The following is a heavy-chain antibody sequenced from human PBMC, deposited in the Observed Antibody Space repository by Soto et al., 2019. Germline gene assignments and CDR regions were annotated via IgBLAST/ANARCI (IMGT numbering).Heavy chain of an antibody. CDR3: AKAPVVAATRAEYFQH. Sequence: GGSLRLSCAASGFTFSSYAMSWVRQAPGKGLEWVSAISGSGGSTYYADSVKGRFTISRDNSKNTLYLQMNSLRAEDTAVYYCAKAPVVAATRAEYFQHWGQGTLVTVSS. CDR2: ISGSGGST. J-gene: IGHJ1*01. D-gene: IGHD2-15*01. V-gene: IGHV3-23*01. CDR1: GFTFSSYA.